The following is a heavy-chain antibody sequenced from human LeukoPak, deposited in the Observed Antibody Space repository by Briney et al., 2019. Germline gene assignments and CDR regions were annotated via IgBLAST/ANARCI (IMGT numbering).Heavy chain of an antibody. D-gene: IGHD3-10*01. V-gene: IGHV4-4*07. CDR3: ARDKSYNWFDP. CDR2: IYTSGST. J-gene: IGHJ5*02. CDR1: GGSLSSYY. Sequence: PSETLSLTCTDSGGSLSSYYWSWIRQPAGKGLEWIGRIYTSGSTNYNPSLKSRVTMSVDTSKNQFSLKLSSVTAADTAVYYCARDKSYNWFDPWGQGTLVTVSS.